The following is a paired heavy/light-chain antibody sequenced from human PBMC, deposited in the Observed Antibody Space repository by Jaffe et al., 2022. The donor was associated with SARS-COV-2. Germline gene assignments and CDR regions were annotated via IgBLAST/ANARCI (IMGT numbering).Heavy chain of an antibody. CDR2: IYWDGDK. D-gene: IGHD3-10*01. J-gene: IGHJ4*02. CDR1: GFSLSTSGVG. CDR3: VYPYYYGSGSEYFDY. Sequence: QITLKESGPTLVKPTQTLTLTCTFSGFSLSTSGVGVGWIRQPPGKALEWLALIYWDGDKRYSPSLKSRLTITKDTSKNQVVLRMTDMDPVDTATYYCVYPYYYGSGSEYFDYWGQGTLVTVSS. V-gene: IGHV2-5*02.
Light chain of an antibody. J-gene: IGKJ2*01. CDR1: QSVLSSSNNKNY. Sequence: DIVMTQSPDSLAVSLGERATINCKSSQSVLSSSNNKNYLAWYQQKPGQPPKLLIYWASTRESGVPDRFSGSGSGTDFTLTISRLQAEDVAVYYCQQYYSNMYTFGQGTKLEIK. V-gene: IGKV4-1*01. CDR3: QQYYSNMYT. CDR2: WAS.